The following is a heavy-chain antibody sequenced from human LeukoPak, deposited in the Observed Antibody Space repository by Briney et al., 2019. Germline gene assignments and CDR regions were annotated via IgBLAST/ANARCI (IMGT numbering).Heavy chain of an antibody. CDR1: GGSFSGYY. D-gene: IGHD3-16*02. CDR2: INHSGST. Sequence: SETLSLTCAVYGGSFSGYYWSWIRQPPGKGLEWIGEINHSGSTNYNPSLKGRVTISVDTSKNQFSLKLSSVTAADTAVYYCARGPYDYVWGSYLYYFDYWGQGTLVTVSS. J-gene: IGHJ4*02. V-gene: IGHV4-34*01. CDR3: ARGPYDYVWGSYLYYFDY.